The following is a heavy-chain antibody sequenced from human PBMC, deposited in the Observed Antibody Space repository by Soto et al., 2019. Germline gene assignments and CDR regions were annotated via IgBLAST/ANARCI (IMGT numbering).Heavy chain of an antibody. Sequence: PSETLSLTCAVYGGSFSAYYWSLLRQPPGKGLEWIGEINHSGSTNYNPSFKSRVTISVDTSKNQFPLKLSSVTAADTAVYYCARGRRQQLVRSQYNWFDPWGQGTLVTVSS. CDR2: INHSGST. V-gene: IGHV4-34*01. J-gene: IGHJ5*02. D-gene: IGHD6-13*01. CDR1: GGSFSAYY. CDR3: ARGRRQQLVRSQYNWFDP.